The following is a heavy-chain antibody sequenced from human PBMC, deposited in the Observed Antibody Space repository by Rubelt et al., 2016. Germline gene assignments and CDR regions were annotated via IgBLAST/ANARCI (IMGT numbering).Heavy chain of an antibody. D-gene: IGHD6-13*01. V-gene: IGHV5-10-1*03. CDR2: IDPSDSYI. Sequence: EVQLVQSGAEVKKPGESLRISCKGSGYNFTTYWISWVRQTPGKGLEGMGRIDPSDSYIHYSPSFQGQVPISACKSISTAYRQWSSLKASDTAMYYCGRGNSWYPLWGQGTLVTVSS. CDR3: GRGNSWYPL. J-gene: IGHJ4*02. CDR1: GYNFTTYW.